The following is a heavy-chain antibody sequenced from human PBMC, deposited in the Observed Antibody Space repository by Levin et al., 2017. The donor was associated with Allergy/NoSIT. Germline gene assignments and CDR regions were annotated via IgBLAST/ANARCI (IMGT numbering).Heavy chain of an antibody. CDR2: ISSSSSTI. V-gene: IGHV3-48*01. CDR3: ARYTGRSSLDY. D-gene: IGHD1-1*01. Sequence: AGGSLRLSCAASGFTFSSYSMNWVRQAPGKGLEWVSYISSSSSTIYYADSVKGRFTISRDNAKNSLYLQMNSLRAEDTAVYYCARYTGRSSLDYWGQGTLVTVSS. CDR1: GFTFSSYS. J-gene: IGHJ4*02.